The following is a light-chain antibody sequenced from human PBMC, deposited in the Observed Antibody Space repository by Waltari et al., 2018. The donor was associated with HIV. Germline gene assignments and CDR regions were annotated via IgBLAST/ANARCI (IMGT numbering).Light chain of an antibody. CDR2: STN. J-gene: IGLJ2*01. Sequence: QSVLTQPPSASGTPGQRVTISCSGGSSNIGSNSVHWYQQLPGTAPRLLLNSTNQRPSRVPYRFAGSKSGTSASLAISGLQSEDEADDYCATWDDTLNGGIFGGGTKLTGL. CDR3: ATWDDTLNGGI. V-gene: IGLV1-44*01. CDR1: SSNIGSNS.